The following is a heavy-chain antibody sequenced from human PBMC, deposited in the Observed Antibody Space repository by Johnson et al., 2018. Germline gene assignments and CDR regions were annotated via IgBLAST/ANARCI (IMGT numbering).Heavy chain of an antibody. CDR3: AKTAFDI. V-gene: IGHV3-23*04. J-gene: IGHJ3*02. CDR2: ISGRGGST. CDR1: GFTCSSYA. Sequence: VQLVESGGGLVQPGGSLRLSCAAAGFTCSSYAMSWVRQAPGKGLEWVSAISGRGGSTYYADSVKGRFTISRDNSKNTLDLQMNSLKDEDTGVYYCAKTAFDIGGQGTMVTVSS.